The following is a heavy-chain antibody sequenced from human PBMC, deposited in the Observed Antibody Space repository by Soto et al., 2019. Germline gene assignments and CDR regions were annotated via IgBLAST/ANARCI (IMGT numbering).Heavy chain of an antibody. J-gene: IGHJ4*02. D-gene: IGHD1-1*01. CDR2: IYWDDDK. V-gene: IGHV2-5*02. Sequence: QITLKESGPTLVKPTQTLTLTCTFSGFSLTSRPVGVGWIRQPPGQALEWLALIYWDDDKRYNPSLKTRVTITKDPSKNQVLLTMTNMDPVDTATYYCAHRQLYNGAWNEGTFDYWGQGALVTVSS. CDR1: GFSLTSRPVG. CDR3: AHRQLYNGAWNEGTFDY.